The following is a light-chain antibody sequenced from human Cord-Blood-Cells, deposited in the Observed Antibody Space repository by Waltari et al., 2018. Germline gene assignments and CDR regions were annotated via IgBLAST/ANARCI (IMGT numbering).Light chain of an antibody. J-gene: IGKJ1*01. V-gene: IGKV1-39*01. Sequence: DLQMTQSPSSLSASVGDRVTITCRASQSISSYLNWYQQKPGKAPKLLIYAASSLQSGVPSRFSGSRSGTDFTLTISNLQPEDFATYYCQQSDSTPPWTFGQGTKVEIK. CDR2: AAS. CDR1: QSISSY. CDR3: QQSDSTPPWT.